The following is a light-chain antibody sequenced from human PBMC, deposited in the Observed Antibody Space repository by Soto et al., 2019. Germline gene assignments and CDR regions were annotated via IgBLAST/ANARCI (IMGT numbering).Light chain of an antibody. CDR2: GAS. CDR3: QQYNNRWT. J-gene: IGKJ1*01. Sequence: EIVMTQSPATLSLSPGEGATLSSRASLTVNSNLAWYQQKPGQAPRLLIYGASTRATGIPARLSGSGSGTEFTITIRSLQSEDVAVYYCQQYNNRWTFGLGTKVDIK. V-gene: IGKV3-15*01. CDR1: LTVNSN.